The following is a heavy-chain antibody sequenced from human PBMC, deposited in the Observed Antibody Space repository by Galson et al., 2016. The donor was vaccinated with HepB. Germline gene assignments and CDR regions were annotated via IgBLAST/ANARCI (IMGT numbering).Heavy chain of an antibody. CDR3: ASDVRGKYSEGVDY. V-gene: IGHV3-30-3*01. J-gene: IGHJ4*02. D-gene: IGHD1-26*01. CDR2: ILHDGNKK. CDR1: EFAFSSYA. Sequence: SLRLSCAASEFAFSSYAMHWARQAPGKGLEWVAVILHDGNKKYYADSVKGRFTISRDNSKNSLYLQMNSLRAEDTAIYYCASDVRGKYSEGVDYWGQGTLVTVSS.